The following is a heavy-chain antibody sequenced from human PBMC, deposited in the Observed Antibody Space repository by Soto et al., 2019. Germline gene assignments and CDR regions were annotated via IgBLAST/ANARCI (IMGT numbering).Heavy chain of an antibody. CDR3: ARGEAAGAYGMDV. Sequence: LTCTVSGGSISSYYWSWIRQPPGKGLEWIGYIYYSGSTNYNPSLKSRVTISVDTSKNQFSLKLSSVTAADTAVYYCARGEAAGAYGMDVWGQGTTVTVSS. CDR2: IYYSGST. D-gene: IGHD6-13*01. CDR1: GGSISSYY. V-gene: IGHV4-59*01. J-gene: IGHJ6*02.